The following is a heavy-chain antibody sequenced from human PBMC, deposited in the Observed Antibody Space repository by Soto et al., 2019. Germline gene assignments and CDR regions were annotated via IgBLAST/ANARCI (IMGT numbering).Heavy chain of an antibody. J-gene: IGHJ6*02. V-gene: IGHV4-34*01. D-gene: IGHD3-3*01. CDR2: ISHSGST. Sequence: PSETLSLTCAVYGGSFSGYYWSWIRQPPGKGLEWIGEISHSGSTNYNPSLKSRVTISVDTSKNQFSLKLSSVTAADTAVYYCARARSLTIFGVVIIKYYYGMDVWGQGTTVTVSS. CDR3: ARARSLTIFGVVIIKYYYGMDV. CDR1: GGSFSGYY.